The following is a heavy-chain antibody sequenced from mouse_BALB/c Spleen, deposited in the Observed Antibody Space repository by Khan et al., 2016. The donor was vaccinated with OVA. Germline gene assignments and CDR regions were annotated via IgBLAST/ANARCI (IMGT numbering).Heavy chain of an antibody. Sequence: EVELVESGGGLVKPGGSLKLSCAASGFTFSNYGVSWVRQTPEKRLEWVASISSGDTTYYPDSVKGRFTISRDNARNILYLQMSSLRSEDTAMYYCARDDWFAYGGQGTLVT. CDR2: ISSGDTT. V-gene: IGHV5-6-5*01. CDR1: GFTFSNYG. J-gene: IGHJ3*01. CDR3: ARDDWFAY.